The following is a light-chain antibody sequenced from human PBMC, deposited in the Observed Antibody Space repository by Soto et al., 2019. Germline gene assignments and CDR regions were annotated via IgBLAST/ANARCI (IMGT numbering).Light chain of an antibody. CDR3: SSYAGSNNPNYV. J-gene: IGLJ1*01. CDR2: EDT. Sequence: QSVLTQPPSASGSPGQSVTISCTGTSSDVGGYNYVSWYQQHPGKAPKLMIYEDTKRPSGVPDRFSGSKSGNTASLTVSGLQAEDEADYYCSSYAGSNNPNYVFGTGTKLTVL. V-gene: IGLV2-8*01. CDR1: SSDVGGYNY.